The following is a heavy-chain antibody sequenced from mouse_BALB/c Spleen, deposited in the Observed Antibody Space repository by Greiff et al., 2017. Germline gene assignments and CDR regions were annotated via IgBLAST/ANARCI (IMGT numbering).Heavy chain of an antibody. CDR2: IDPYNGGT. CDR3: ARGYYRYDGAMDY. D-gene: IGHD2-14*01. J-gene: IGHJ4*01. V-gene: IGHV1S135*01. Sequence: VQLKQSGPELVKPGASVKVSCKASGYAFTSYNMYWVKQSHGKSLEWIGYIDPYNGGTSYNQKFKGKATLTVDKSSSTAYMHLNSLTSEDSAVYYCARGYYRYDGAMDYWGQGTSVTVSS. CDR1: GYAFTSYN.